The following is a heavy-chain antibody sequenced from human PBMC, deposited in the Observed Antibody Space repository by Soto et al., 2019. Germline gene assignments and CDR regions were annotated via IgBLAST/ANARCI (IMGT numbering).Heavy chain of an antibody. J-gene: IGHJ4*02. CDR3: ASSYGSGYRAFDY. D-gene: IGHD3-10*01. V-gene: IGHV1-69*02. Sequence: QVQLVQSGAEVKRPGSSVKVSCKASGDTFNFYSINWVRQAPGLGLEWMGRVNPIVSMSNYAQKFQGRVTXTXDKXMSTAYMELSSLRSEDTAIYYCASSYGSGYRAFDYWGQGALVTVSS. CDR1: GDTFNFYS. CDR2: VNPIVSMS.